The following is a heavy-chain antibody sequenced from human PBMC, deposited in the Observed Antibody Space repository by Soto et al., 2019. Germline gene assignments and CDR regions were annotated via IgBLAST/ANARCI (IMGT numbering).Heavy chain of an antibody. V-gene: IGHV1-69*13. CDR3: ARVSHGYSSSWTGWFDP. CDR1: GGTFSSYA. J-gene: IGHJ5*02. Sequence: SVKVSCKASGGTFSSYAISWVRQAPGQGLEWMGGIIPIFGTANYAQKFQGRVTITADESTSTAYMELSSLRSEDTAVYYCARVSHGYSSSWTGWFDPWGQGTLVTVSS. D-gene: IGHD6-13*01. CDR2: IIPIFGTA.